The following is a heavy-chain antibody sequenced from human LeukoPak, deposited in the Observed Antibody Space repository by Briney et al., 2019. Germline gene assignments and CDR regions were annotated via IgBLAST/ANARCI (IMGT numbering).Heavy chain of an antibody. CDR2: ISSSGSTI. CDR1: GFTFSDHY. Sequence: GGSLRLSCAASGFTFSDHYMSWIRQAPGKGLEWVSYISSSGSTIYYADSVKGRFTISRDNAKNSLYLQMNSLRAEDTAVYYCGSNLRFRGVGFFGLRGQGTLVTVSS. D-gene: IGHD3-16*01. V-gene: IGHV3-11*04. CDR3: GSNLRFRGVGFFGL. J-gene: IGHJ4*02.